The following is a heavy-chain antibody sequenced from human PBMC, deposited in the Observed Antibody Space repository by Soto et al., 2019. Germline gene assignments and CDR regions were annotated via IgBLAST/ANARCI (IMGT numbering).Heavy chain of an antibody. CDR2: VHYSGST. Sequence: SETLSLTCTVSGDSISSSYWSWIRQPPGKGLEWIGYVHYSGSTNYNPSLKSRVTILVDTSKNQFSLKLSSVTAADMAVYYCARFIKIVSSAWFDSWGKGNLVTVAS. CDR1: GDSISSSY. D-gene: IGHD3-10*01. J-gene: IGHJ5*01. V-gene: IGHV4-59*01. CDR3: ARFIKIVSSAWFDS.